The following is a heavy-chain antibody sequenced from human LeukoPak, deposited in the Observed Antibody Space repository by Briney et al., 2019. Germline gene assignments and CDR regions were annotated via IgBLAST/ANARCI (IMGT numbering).Heavy chain of an antibody. J-gene: IGHJ4*02. Sequence: PGGSLRLSCAASGFTFSGYAMSWVRQAPGKGLQWVSGITGSGGRTYYADSVKGRFTISRDNAKNSLYLQMNSLRDEDTAVYYCATTTVYSSGWYVYWGQGTLVTVSS. V-gene: IGHV3-23*01. CDR2: ITGSGGRT. D-gene: IGHD6-19*01. CDR3: ATTTVYSSGWYVY. CDR1: GFTFSGYA.